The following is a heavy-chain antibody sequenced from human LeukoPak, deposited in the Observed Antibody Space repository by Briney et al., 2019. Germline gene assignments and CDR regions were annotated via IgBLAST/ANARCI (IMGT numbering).Heavy chain of an antibody. CDR3: ARDLMGIAYRGAFYY. CDR1: GFIFDAYS. Sequence: GGSLRLSCAASGFIFDAYSMSWVRQVPGQGLEWVSAINGNGGSTAYADSVKGRFTISRDNAKNYVYLQMSSLRAEDTAVYYCARDLMGIAYRGAFYYWGQGTLVTVSS. J-gene: IGHJ4*02. D-gene: IGHD6-13*01. V-gene: IGHV3-20*04. CDR2: INGNGGST.